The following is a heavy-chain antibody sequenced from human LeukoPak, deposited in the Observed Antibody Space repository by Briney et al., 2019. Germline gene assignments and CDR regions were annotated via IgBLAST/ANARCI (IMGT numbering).Heavy chain of an antibody. Sequence: RGSLRLSCAASGFTFSSYSMNWVRQAPGQGLEWVSSISSSSSYIYYADSVKGRFTISRDNAKNSLYLQMNSLRAEDTAVYYCARDGLGYSSGWDFDYWGQGTLVTVSS. CDR3: ARDGLGYSSGWDFDY. D-gene: IGHD6-19*01. V-gene: IGHV3-21*01. CDR1: GFTFSSYS. CDR2: ISSSSSYI. J-gene: IGHJ4*02.